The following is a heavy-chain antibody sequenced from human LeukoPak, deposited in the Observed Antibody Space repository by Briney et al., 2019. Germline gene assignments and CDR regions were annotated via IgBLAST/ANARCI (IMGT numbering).Heavy chain of an antibody. Sequence: PSETLSLTCTVSGYSISSGYYWGWIRQPPGKGLEWIGSIYYSGSTIYNPSLKSRVTISVDTSKNQFSLKLSSVTAADTAVYFCASAPTRFGEYYYYYMDVWGKGTTVTISS. J-gene: IGHJ6*03. CDR3: ASAPTRFGEYYYYYMDV. CDR2: IYYSGST. CDR1: GYSISSGYY. D-gene: IGHD3-10*01. V-gene: IGHV4-38-2*02.